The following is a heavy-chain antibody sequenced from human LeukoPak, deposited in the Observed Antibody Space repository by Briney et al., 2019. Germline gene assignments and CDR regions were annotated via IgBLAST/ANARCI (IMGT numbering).Heavy chain of an antibody. CDR2: ISHNGDTI. CDR3: AGEGSNFGFYYFDF. D-gene: IGHD3-10*01. Sequence: GGSLRLSCAASGITFSDYNMSWIRQAPGRGLEWVSYISHNGDTIKYADSVKGRFSISRDNAKNSLYLLMNSLRAEDTAIYYCAGEGSNFGFYYFDFWGQGALVTVSS. V-gene: IGHV3-11*04. CDR1: GITFSDYN. J-gene: IGHJ4*02.